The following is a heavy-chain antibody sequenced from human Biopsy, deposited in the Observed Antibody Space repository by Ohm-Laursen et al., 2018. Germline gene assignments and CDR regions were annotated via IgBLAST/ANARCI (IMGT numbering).Heavy chain of an antibody. Sequence: ASVKVSCKTFGGTLSKYAMSWVRQAPGQGLEWLGVIIAPSGTTNNAQRFQGRLSITADESATSVYMELSGLTSEDTAVYYCARTGTYYHDSSLYYFYGLDLWGQGSTVTVFS. CDR2: IIAPSGTT. D-gene: IGHD3-22*01. CDR1: GGTLSKYA. J-gene: IGHJ6*02. V-gene: IGHV1-69*13. CDR3: ARTGTYYHDSSLYYFYGLDL.